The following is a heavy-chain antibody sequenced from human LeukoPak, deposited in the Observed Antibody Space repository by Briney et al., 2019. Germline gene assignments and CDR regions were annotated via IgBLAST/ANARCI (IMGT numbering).Heavy chain of an antibody. CDR2: MSKSGDII. Sequence: GGSLRLSCAASGFTFSDHYMTWIRQAPGKGLERVSYMSKSGDIIYYADSVRGRFTMSRDNAKNSLYLQMNNLRAEDTAVYYCTRGHWGLDYWGQGTLVTVSS. CDR1: GFTFSDHY. CDR3: TRGHWGLDY. V-gene: IGHV3-11*01. J-gene: IGHJ4*02. D-gene: IGHD7-27*01.